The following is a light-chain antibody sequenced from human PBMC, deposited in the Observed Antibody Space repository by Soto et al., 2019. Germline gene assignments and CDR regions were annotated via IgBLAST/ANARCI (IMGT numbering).Light chain of an antibody. Sequence: QSALPQPASVSGSPGQSITISCTGTRSDIGSYNSIAWYQQHPGKAPRVMIFEVTKRPSGISNRFSGSKSGSTASLTISGLQAEDEADYFCFSYAGSSSWVFGGGTKVTVL. CDR1: RSDIGSYNS. CDR2: EVT. CDR3: FSYAGSSSWV. J-gene: IGLJ3*02. V-gene: IGLV2-23*02.